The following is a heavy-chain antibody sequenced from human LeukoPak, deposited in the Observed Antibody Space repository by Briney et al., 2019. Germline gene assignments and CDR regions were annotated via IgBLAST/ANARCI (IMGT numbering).Heavy chain of an antibody. J-gene: IGHJ3*02. D-gene: IGHD5-12*01. CDR2: INTNTGNP. Sequence: HWASVKVSCKASGHTFTSYAMNWVPQAPGQGLEWMGWINTNTGNPTYAQGFTGRFVFSLDTSVSTAYLQISSLKAEDTAVYYCAREGWADPYYSGYDHRAFDIWGQGTMVTVSS. CDR1: GHTFTSYA. CDR3: AREGWADPYYSGYDHRAFDI. V-gene: IGHV7-4-1*02.